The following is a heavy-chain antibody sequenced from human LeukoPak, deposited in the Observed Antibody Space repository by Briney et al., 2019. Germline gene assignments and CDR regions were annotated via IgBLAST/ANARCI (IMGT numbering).Heavy chain of an antibody. Sequence: SETLSLTCAVYGGSFSGYYWSWIRQPPGKGLEWIGEINRSGSTNYNPSLKSRVTISVDTSKNQFSLKLSSVTAADTAVYYCARGSSSWYYYFDYWGQGTLVTVSS. CDR1: GGSFSGYY. J-gene: IGHJ4*02. D-gene: IGHD6-13*01. V-gene: IGHV4-34*01. CDR2: INRSGST. CDR3: ARGSSSWYYYFDY.